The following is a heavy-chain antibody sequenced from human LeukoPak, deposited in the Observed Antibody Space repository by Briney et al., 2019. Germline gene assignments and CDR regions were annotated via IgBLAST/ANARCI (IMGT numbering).Heavy chain of an antibody. Sequence: ASVKVSCKASGYAFTGYYMHWVRQAPGQGLEWMGWINPNSGGTNYAQKFQGRVTMTRDTSISTAYMELSRLRSDDTAVYYCARLLTRYSYGNGVDYWGQGTLVTVSS. D-gene: IGHD5-18*01. CDR2: INPNSGGT. J-gene: IGHJ4*02. CDR1: GYAFTGYY. CDR3: ARLLTRYSYGNGVDY. V-gene: IGHV1-2*02.